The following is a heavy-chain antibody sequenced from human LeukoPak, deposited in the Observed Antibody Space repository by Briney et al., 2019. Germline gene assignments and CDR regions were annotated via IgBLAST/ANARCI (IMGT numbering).Heavy chain of an antibody. Sequence: SETLSLTCTVSGGSIRSSYYYWGWIRQPPGKGLEWIGSIYDSGSTNYNPSLKSRVTISVDTSKNQFSLKLSSVTAADTAVYYCARVRDGYNLDYWGQGTLVTVSS. J-gene: IGHJ4*02. D-gene: IGHD5-24*01. CDR2: IYDSGST. CDR3: ARVRDGYNLDY. CDR1: GGSIRSSYYY. V-gene: IGHV4-39*07.